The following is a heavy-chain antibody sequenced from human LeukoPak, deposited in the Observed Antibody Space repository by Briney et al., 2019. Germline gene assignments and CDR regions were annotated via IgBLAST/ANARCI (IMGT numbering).Heavy chain of an antibody. J-gene: IGHJ6*03. Sequence: SVKVSCKASGGTFGSYAISWVRQAPGQGLEWMGGIIPIFGTANYAQKFQGRVTITADESTSTAYMELSSLRSEDTAVYYCARDRRIAAAGTDPYYYYYYMDVWGKGTTVTVSS. CDR2: IIPIFGTA. CDR1: GGTFGSYA. D-gene: IGHD6-13*01. V-gene: IGHV1-69*13. CDR3: ARDRRIAAAGTDPYYYYYYMDV.